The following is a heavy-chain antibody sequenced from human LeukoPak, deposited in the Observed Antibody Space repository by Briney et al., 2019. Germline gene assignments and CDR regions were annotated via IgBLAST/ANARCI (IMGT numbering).Heavy chain of an antibody. CDR2: INHSGST. D-gene: IGHD3-22*01. CDR1: GGSFSGYY. Sequence: SETLSLTCAVYGGSFSGYYWSWIRQPPGKGLEWIGEINHSGSTNYNPSLKSRVTISVDTSKNQFSLKLSSVTAADTAVYYCARGDYYDKLVGSVYWGQGTLVTVSS. CDR3: ARGDYYDKLVGSVY. J-gene: IGHJ4*02. V-gene: IGHV4-34*01.